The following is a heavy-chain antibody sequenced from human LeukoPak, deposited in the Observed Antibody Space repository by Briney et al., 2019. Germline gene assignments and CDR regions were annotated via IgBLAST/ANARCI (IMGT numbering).Heavy chain of an antibody. CDR1: GFTFDDYA. D-gene: IGHD3-10*02. V-gene: IGHV3-48*03. CDR3: AELGITMIGGV. Sequence: GGSLRLSCEASGFTFDDYAMHCVRQAPGKGLEWVSYISSSGSTIYYADSVKGRFTISRDNAKNSLYLQMNSLRAEDTAVYYCAELGITMIGGVWGKGTTVTISS. J-gene: IGHJ6*04. CDR2: ISSSGSTI.